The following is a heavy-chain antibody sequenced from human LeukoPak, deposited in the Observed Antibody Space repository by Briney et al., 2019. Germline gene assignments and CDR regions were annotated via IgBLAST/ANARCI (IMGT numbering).Heavy chain of an antibody. V-gene: IGHV3-53*01. CDR1: GFTVSSNY. Sequence: RGSLRLSCAASGFTVSSNYMSWVRQAPGKGLEWVSVIYSGGSTYYADSVKGRFTISRDNSKNTLYLQMNSLRAEDTAVYYCVRDQVRAYGSYGFYYCAMDVWGQGTTVTVSS. CDR3: VRDQVRAYGSYGFYYCAMDV. CDR2: IYSGGST. J-gene: IGHJ6*02. D-gene: IGHD5-18*01.